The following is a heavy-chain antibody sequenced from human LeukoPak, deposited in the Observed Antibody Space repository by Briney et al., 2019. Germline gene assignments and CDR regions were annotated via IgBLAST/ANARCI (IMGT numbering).Heavy chain of an antibody. J-gene: IGHJ5*02. CDR1: GYTLTSYG. CDR2: ISAYNGNT. CDR3: ARDQGRIAVAGTSVRGWFDP. V-gene: IGHV1-18*01. Sequence: ASVKVSCKASGYTLTSYGISWVRQAPGQGLEWMGWISAYNGNTNYAQKLQGRVTMTTDTSTSTAYMELRSLRSDDTAVYYCARDQGRIAVAGTSVRGWFDPWGQGTLVTVSS. D-gene: IGHD6-19*01.